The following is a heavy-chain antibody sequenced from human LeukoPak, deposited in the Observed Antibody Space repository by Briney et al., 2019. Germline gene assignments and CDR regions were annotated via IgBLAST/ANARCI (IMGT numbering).Heavy chain of an antibody. J-gene: IGHJ4*02. CDR3: ATYGSGSQQSLDY. CDR2: IYYSGST. D-gene: IGHD3-10*01. Sequence: SETLSLTCTVSGGSISSSSYYWGWIRQPPGKGLEWIGSIYYSGSTYYNPSLKSRVTISVDTSKNQFSLKLSSVTAADTAVYYCATYGSGSQQSLDYWGQGTLVTVSS. CDR1: GGSISSSSYY. V-gene: IGHV4-39*01.